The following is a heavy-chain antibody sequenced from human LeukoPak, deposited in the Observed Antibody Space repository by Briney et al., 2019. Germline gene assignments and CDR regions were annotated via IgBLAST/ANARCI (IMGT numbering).Heavy chain of an antibody. CDR2: IYPRDGST. Sequence: ASVKVSCKASGYTFTSNYIHWVRQAPGQGLEWMGMIYPRDGSTSYAQKFQGRVTVTRDASTSTVHMELSGLRSEDTAVYYCARDQEGFDYWGQGTLVTVSS. CDR1: GYTFTSNY. CDR3: ARDQEGFDY. V-gene: IGHV1-46*01. J-gene: IGHJ4*02.